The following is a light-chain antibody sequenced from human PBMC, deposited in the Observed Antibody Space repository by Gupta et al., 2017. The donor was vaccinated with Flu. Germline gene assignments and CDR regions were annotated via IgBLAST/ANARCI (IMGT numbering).Light chain of an antibody. V-gene: IGKV3-15*01. CDR1: QTVFSN. J-gene: IGKJ1*01. CDR2: AAS. CDR3: HQYNDWHPSRRP. Sequence: GERASLSCRASQTVFSNVAWYQQRPGQSPRLLFFAASNRATGVPVRFSAGGPGTEFSLTIDSLQSEDFATYFCHQYNDWHPSRRPFGQGTKVEI.